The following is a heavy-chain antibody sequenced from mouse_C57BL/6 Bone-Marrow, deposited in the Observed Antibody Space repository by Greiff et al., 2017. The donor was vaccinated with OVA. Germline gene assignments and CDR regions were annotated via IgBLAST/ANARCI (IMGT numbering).Heavy chain of an antibody. J-gene: IGHJ3*01. V-gene: IGHV5-15*01. CDR3: ARHRLGGFAY. CDR1: GFTFSDYG. Sequence: EVMLVESGGGLVQPGGSLKLSCAASGFTFSDYGMAWVRQAPRKGPEWVAFISNLAYSIYYADTVTGRFTISRENAKNTLYLEMSSLRSEDTAMYYCARHRLGGFAYWGQGTLVTVSA. CDR2: ISNLAYSI. D-gene: IGHD3-2*02.